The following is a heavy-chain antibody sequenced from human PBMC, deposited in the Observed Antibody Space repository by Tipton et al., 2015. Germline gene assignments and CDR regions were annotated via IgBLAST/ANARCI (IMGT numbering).Heavy chain of an antibody. CDR1: SDSINKYY. Sequence: LRLSCTVSSDSINKYYWSWIRQPPGKELQWIGYIQYSGGTNYNPSLESRVSMSVDTSKNQFSLTLNSVAAADTAVYYCARDLEHGMDVWGHGTTVTVSS. CDR3: ARDLEHGMDV. CDR2: IQYSGGT. J-gene: IGHJ6*02. V-gene: IGHV4-59*01. D-gene: IGHD5-24*01.